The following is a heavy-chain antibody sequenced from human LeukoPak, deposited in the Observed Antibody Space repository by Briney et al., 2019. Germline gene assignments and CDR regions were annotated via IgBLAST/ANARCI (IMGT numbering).Heavy chain of an antibody. CDR3: AREHTAMAYAFDI. Sequence: ASVKVSCKASGYTFTSYAMHWVRQAPGRRLEWMGWINAGNGNTKYSQKFQGRVTITRDTSASTAYMELSSLRSEDTAVYYCAREHTAMAYAFDIWGQGTMVTVSS. CDR1: GYTFTSYA. D-gene: IGHD5-18*01. J-gene: IGHJ3*02. CDR2: INAGNGNT. V-gene: IGHV1-3*01.